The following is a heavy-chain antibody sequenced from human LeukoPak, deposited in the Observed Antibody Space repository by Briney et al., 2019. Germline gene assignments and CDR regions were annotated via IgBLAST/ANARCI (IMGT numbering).Heavy chain of an antibody. Sequence: GGSLRLSCTASGFTFSDCDMNWVRQAPRKGLEWVSSISYRTSPTYYTQSVKGRFTSSRDNAMNSLYVQMDSLRAEDTAIYYCTRAYPPLRTAAAGDHWGQGTLVTVSS. CDR1: GFTFSDCD. J-gene: IGHJ4*02. D-gene: IGHD6-13*01. CDR2: ISYRTSPT. CDR3: TRAYPPLRTAAAGDH. V-gene: IGHV3-21*03.